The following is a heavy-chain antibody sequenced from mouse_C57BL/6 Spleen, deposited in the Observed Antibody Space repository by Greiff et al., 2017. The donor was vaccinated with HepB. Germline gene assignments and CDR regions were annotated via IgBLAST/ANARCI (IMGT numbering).Heavy chain of an antibody. Sequence: DVKLQESVAELVRPGASVKLSCTASGFNIKNTYMHWVKQRPEQGLEWIGRIDPANGNTKYAPKFQGKATITADTSSNTAYLQLSSLTSEDTAIYYCAAYYYGSSYYYAMDYWGQGTSVTVSS. V-gene: IGHV14-3*01. D-gene: IGHD1-1*01. CDR2: IDPANGNT. CDR3: AAYYYGSSYYYAMDY. CDR1: GFNIKNTY. J-gene: IGHJ4*01.